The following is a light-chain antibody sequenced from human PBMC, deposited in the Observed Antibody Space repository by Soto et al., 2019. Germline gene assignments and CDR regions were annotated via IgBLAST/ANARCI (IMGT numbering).Light chain of an antibody. CDR2: EVY. J-gene: IGLJ2*01. V-gene: IGLV2-8*01. Sequence: QSALTQPPSASGSPGQSVAISCTGTSSDVGGYDYVSWFQQHQGKAPKLMIYEVYNRPSGVPDRFSGSKSGNTASLTVSGLQAEDEADYYCSSYAGSDTVVFGGGTKLTVL. CDR1: SSDVGGYDY. CDR3: SSYAGSDTVV.